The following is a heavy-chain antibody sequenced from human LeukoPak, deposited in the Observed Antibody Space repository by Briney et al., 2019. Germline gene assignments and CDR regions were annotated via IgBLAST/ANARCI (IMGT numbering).Heavy chain of an antibody. CDR2: IKQDGSEK. D-gene: IGHD6-13*01. Sequence: TGGSLRLSCAASGFTFSSYWMSWVRQAPGKGLEWVANIKQDGSEKYYVDSVKGRFTISRDNAKNSLYLQMNSLRAEDTAVYYCARVCLWGSWGGDYWGQGTLVTVSS. CDR1: GFTFSSYW. V-gene: IGHV3-7*03. J-gene: IGHJ4*02. CDR3: ARVCLWGSWGGDY.